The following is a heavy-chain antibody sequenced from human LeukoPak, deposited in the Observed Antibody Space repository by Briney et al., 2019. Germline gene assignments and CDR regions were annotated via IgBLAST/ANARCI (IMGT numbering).Heavy chain of an antibody. J-gene: IGHJ6*02. CDR2: ISYDGSNK. Sequence: GRSLRLACAASGFTFSSYAMHWVRQAPGKGLEWVAVISYDGSNKYYADSVKGRFTISRDNSKNTLYLQMNSLRAEDTAVYYCAREIYGYCSSTSCYAMDVWGQGTTVTVSS. CDR1: GFTFSSYA. V-gene: IGHV3-30-3*01. CDR3: AREIYGYCSSTSCYAMDV. D-gene: IGHD2-2*03.